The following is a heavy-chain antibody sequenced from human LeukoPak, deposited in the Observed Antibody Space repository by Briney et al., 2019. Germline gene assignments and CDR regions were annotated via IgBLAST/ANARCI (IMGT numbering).Heavy chain of an antibody. D-gene: IGHD4-17*01. CDR2: ISYDGSNK. CDR3: AKEGDYRLWYFDL. Sequence: GGSLRLSCAASGFTFSSYGMHWARQAPGKGLEWVAVISYDGSNKYYADSVKGRFTISRDNSKNTLYLQMNSLRAEDTAVYYCAKEGDYRLWYFDLWGRGTLVTVSS. V-gene: IGHV3-30*18. CDR1: GFTFSSYG. J-gene: IGHJ2*01.